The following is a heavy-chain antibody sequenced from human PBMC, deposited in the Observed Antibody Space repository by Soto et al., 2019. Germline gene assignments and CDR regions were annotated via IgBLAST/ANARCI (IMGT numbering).Heavy chain of an antibody. D-gene: IGHD1-26*01. Sequence: SETLSLTCTVSGGSISSSSYYWGWIRQPPGKGLEWIGSIYYSGSTYYNPSLKSRVTISVDTSKNRFSLKLSSVTAADTAVYYCARQGLEWELLHDHFYYWGQGTLVTVSS. CDR1: GGSISSSSYY. CDR2: IYYSGST. CDR3: ARQGLEWELLHDHFYY. V-gene: IGHV4-39*01. J-gene: IGHJ4*02.